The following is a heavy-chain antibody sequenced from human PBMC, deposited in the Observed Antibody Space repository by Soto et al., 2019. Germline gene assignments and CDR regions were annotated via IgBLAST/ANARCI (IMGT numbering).Heavy chain of an antibody. CDR2: IIPIFGTA. V-gene: IGHV1-69*01. J-gene: IGHJ6*02. D-gene: IGHD1-26*01. Sequence: QVQLVQSGAEVKKPGSSVKVSCKASGGTFSSYAISWVRQAPGQGLEWMGGIIPIFGTANYAQKFQGRVTITADESTSTAYMELSSLRSEDTAVYYCARPQGGSSPMSASDYYYGMDVWGQGTTVTVSS. CDR1: GGTFSSYA. CDR3: ARPQGGSSPMSASDYYYGMDV.